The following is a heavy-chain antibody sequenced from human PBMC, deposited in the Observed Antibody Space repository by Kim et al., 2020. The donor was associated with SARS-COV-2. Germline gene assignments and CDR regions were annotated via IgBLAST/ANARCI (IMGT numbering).Heavy chain of an antibody. V-gene: IGHV4-39*07. D-gene: IGHD3-22*01. Sequence: STPSLKGPVTISVATSKNQFSLKLSSVTAADTAVYYCARVYYYDSSALDWGQGTLVTVSS. CDR3: ARVYYYDSSALD. J-gene: IGHJ4*02.